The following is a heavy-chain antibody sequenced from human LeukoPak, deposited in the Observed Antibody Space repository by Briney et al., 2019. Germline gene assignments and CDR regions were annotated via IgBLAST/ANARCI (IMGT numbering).Heavy chain of an antibody. D-gene: IGHD6-19*01. CDR3: ARVFTHSGWYEDAFDI. CDR2: ISGSGGST. Sequence: GGSLRLSCAASGFTFSSYAMSWVRQAPGKGLEWVSAISGSGGSTYYADSVKGRFTISRDNSKNTLYLQMNSLRAEDTAVYYCARVFTHSGWYEDAFDIWGQGTMVTVSS. V-gene: IGHV3-23*01. J-gene: IGHJ3*02. CDR1: GFTFSSYA.